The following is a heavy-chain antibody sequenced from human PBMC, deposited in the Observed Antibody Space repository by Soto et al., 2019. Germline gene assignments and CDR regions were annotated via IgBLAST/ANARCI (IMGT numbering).Heavy chain of an antibody. CDR1: GASISTPGSY. D-gene: IGHD5-12*01. CDR2: VYYTGDT. V-gene: IGHV4-39*01. J-gene: IGHJ4*02. Sequence: KPSETLSLTCTVSGASISTPGSYWGWVRQSPGTGLQWIGFVYYTGDTYYSPSFKSRVTMSVDTSKNQLSMTLRSMTAADTALFYCVRRKLMATFDYWGQGALVTVSS. CDR3: VRRKLMATFDY.